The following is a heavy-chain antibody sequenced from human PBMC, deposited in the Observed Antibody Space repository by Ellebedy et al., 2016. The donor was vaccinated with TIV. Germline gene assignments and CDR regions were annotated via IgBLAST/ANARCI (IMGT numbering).Heavy chain of an antibody. D-gene: IGHD2-2*01. V-gene: IGHV3-30*03. J-gene: IGHJ4*02. CDR3: ARDPRYCSSTSCYSLDY. CDR1: GFTFSSYG. CDR2: ISYDGSNK. Sequence: GESLKISXAASGFTFSSYGMHWVRQAPGKGLEWVAVISYDGSNKYYADSVKGRFTISRDNSKNTLYLQMNSLRAEDTAVYYCARDPRYCSSTSCYSLDYWGQGTLVTVSS.